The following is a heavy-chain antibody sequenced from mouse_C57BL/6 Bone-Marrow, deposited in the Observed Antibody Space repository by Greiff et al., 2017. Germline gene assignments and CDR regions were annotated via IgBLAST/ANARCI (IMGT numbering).Heavy chain of an antibody. D-gene: IGHD3-2*02. Sequence: QVQLQQPGAELVMPGASVKLSCKASGYTFTSYWMHWVKQRPGQGLEWIGEIDPSDSYTNYNQKFKGKSTLTVDKSSSSAYMPLSSLTSKASAVDYCASETAQVYFDYGGQGTTLTVSA. CDR3: ASETAQVYFDY. J-gene: IGHJ2*01. V-gene: IGHV1-69*01. CDR2: IDPSDSYT. CDR1: GYTFTSYW.